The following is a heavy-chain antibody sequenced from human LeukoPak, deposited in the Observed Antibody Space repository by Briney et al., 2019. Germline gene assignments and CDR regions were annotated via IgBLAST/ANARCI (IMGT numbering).Heavy chain of an antibody. Sequence: GGSLRLSCAASGFTFSNYEMNWVRQAPGKGLEWVSYISSSGSTIYYADSVKGRFTISRDNAKNSLYLQMNSLRAEDTVVYYCARAFYDFLTGYPAYFDYWGQGTLVTVSS. D-gene: IGHD3-9*01. CDR2: ISSSGSTI. CDR3: ARAFYDFLTGYPAYFDY. CDR1: GFTFSNYE. V-gene: IGHV3-48*03. J-gene: IGHJ4*02.